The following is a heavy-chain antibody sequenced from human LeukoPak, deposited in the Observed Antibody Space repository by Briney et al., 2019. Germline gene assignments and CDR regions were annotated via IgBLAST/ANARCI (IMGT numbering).Heavy chain of an antibody. J-gene: IGHJ3*02. CDR3: ARVNSYDSSGRGAFDI. D-gene: IGHD3-22*01. CDR1: GGSISSYY. CDR2: IYTSGST. Sequence: SETLSLTCTVSGGSISSYYWSWIRQPAGRGLEWTGRIYTSGSTNYNPSLKSRVTMSVDTSKNQFSLKLSSVTAADTAVYYCARVNSYDSSGRGAFDIWGQGTMVTVSS. V-gene: IGHV4-4*07.